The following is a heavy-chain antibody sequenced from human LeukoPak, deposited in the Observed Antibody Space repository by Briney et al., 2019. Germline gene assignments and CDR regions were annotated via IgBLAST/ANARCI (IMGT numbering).Heavy chain of an antibody. J-gene: IGHJ6*03. CDR3: ARDAGTGSTGNYYYYMDV. CDR1: GGSISSYY. D-gene: IGHD1-7*01. V-gene: IGHV4-4*07. CDR2: IYTSGST. Sequence: PSETLSLTCTVSGGSISSYYWSWIRQSAGKGLEWIGRIYTSGSTNYNPSLESRVTISVDKSKNRFSLKLSSVTAADTAVYYCARDAGTGSTGNYYYYMDVWGKGTTVTVSS.